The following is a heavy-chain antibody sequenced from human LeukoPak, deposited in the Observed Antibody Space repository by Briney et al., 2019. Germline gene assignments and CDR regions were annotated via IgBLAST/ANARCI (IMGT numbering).Heavy chain of an antibody. CDR1: GFTFSSYA. CDR2: ISYDGSNK. D-gene: IGHD6-13*01. CDR3: AKVRDSSSWYKLYYFDY. Sequence: PGGSLRLSCAASGFTFSSYAMHWVRQAPGKGLEWVAVISYDGSNKYYADSVKGRFTISRDNSKNTLYLQMNSLRAEDTAVYYCAKVRDSSSWYKLYYFDYWGQGTLVTVSS. V-gene: IGHV3-30-3*01. J-gene: IGHJ4*02.